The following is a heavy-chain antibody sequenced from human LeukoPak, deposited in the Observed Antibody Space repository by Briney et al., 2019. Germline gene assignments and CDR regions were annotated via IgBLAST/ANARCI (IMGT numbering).Heavy chain of an antibody. CDR3: ARVSNYRLWYFDY. CDR2: IYYSGST. D-gene: IGHD4-11*01. J-gene: IGHJ4*02. CDR1: GGSISSGSYY. Sequence: PSETLSLTCTVSGGSISSGSYYWSWIRQPPGKGLEWIGYIYYSGSTNYNPSLKSRVTISVDTSKNQFSLKLSSVTAADTAVYYCARVSNYRLWYFDYWGQGTLVTVSS. V-gene: IGHV4-61*01.